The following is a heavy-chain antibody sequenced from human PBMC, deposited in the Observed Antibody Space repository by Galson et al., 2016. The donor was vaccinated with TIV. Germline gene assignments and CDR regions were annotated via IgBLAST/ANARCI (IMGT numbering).Heavy chain of an antibody. CDR3: TRVDY. J-gene: IGHJ4*02. V-gene: IGHV3-7*01. Sequence: SLRLSCAGSGFTFSNYWMNWIRQAPGKGPECVANINRVGSDEYYVDSVKGRFTISRDNTKNSLDLQMTGLRVEDTAVYYCTRVDYWGQGTLVTVSS. CDR2: INRVGSDE. CDR1: GFTFSNYW.